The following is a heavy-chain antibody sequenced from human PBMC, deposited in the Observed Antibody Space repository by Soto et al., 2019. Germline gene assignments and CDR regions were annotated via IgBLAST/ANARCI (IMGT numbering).Heavy chain of an antibody. CDR1: GYTFTSYG. CDR2: ISTYNGNT. CDR3: ARVENYGDYFRDY. J-gene: IGHJ4*02. D-gene: IGHD4-17*01. Sequence: VSVKVCCKASGYTFTSYGISWVRQDTGQGLEWMGWISTYNGNTNYAQKFQGRVTMTTDTSTSTAYMELRSLRSDDTAVYYCARVENYGDYFRDYWGQGTLVTVSS. V-gene: IGHV1-18*01.